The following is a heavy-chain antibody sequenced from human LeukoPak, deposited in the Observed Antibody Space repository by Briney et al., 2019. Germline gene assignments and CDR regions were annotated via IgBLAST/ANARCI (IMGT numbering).Heavy chain of an antibody. CDR1: GFTFSSYA. V-gene: IGHV3-23*01. D-gene: IGHD3-10*01. CDR2: ISASGGST. Sequence: GGSLRLSCAASGFTFSSYAMSWVRQAPGKGLEWVSAISASGGSTYYADSVKGRFIISRDNSNNTLYLQMNSLRAEDTAVYYCAKERRLFLWFGELFSLESWGQGTLVTVSS. CDR3: AKERRLFLWFGELFSLES. J-gene: IGHJ4*02.